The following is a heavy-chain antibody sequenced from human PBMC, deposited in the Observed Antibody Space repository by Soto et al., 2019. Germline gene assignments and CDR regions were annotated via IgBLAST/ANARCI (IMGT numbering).Heavy chain of an antibody. V-gene: IGHV1-18*01. CDR2: ISAYNGNT. CDR1: GYTFSRYG. J-gene: IGHJ5*02. CDR3: AFALSSGWYVDRNWFDP. Sequence: LLKVYWKGAGYTFSRYGISWLRQNPGQGLEWMGWISAYNGNTNYAQKLQGRVTMTTDTSTSTAYMELRSLRSDDTAVYYCAFALSSGWYVDRNWFDPWGQGTLVTVSS. D-gene: IGHD6-19*01.